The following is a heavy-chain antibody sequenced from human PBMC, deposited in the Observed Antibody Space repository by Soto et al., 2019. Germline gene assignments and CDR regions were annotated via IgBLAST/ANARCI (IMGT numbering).Heavy chain of an antibody. CDR1: GYTFTSYY. D-gene: IGHD2-2*01. Sequence: ASVKVSCKASGYTFTSYYMHWVRQAPGQGLEWMGIINPSGGSTSYAQKFQGRVTMTRDTSTSTAYMELSSLRSEDTAVYYCARGMRDPSSTSSYYYYGMDVWGQGTTVTVSS. CDR2: INPSGGST. J-gene: IGHJ6*02. V-gene: IGHV1-46*01. CDR3: ARGMRDPSSTSSYYYYGMDV.